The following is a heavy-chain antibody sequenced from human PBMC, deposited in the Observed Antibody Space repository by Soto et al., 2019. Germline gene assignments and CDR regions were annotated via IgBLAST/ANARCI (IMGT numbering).Heavy chain of an antibody. D-gene: IGHD7-27*01. CDR2: IFDSGTT. CDR1: GGSITSDYSC. Sequence: SETLSLTCTVSGGSITSDYSCWSWIRQPPGEGLEWIGHIFDSGTTYTNPSLRSQVAISLDTSKNHFSLTLSSVTAADTAVYYCARGPSGDKVHYWGQGPLVTVSS. J-gene: IGHJ4*02. CDR3: ARGPSGDKVHY. V-gene: IGHV4-30-4*01.